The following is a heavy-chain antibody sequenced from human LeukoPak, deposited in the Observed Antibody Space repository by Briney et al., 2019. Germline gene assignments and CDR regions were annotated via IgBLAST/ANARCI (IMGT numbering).Heavy chain of an antibody. D-gene: IGHD3-3*01. CDR3: AKQVGSGYYRYYYYMDV. Sequence: PGGSLRLSCAASGFTFSSYGMHWVRQAPGKGLEWVAFIRYDGSNKYYADSVKGRFTISRDNSKNTLYLQMNSMRAEDLAVYYCAKQVGSGYYRYYYYMDVRGKGTTVTVSS. CDR1: GFTFSSYG. J-gene: IGHJ6*03. V-gene: IGHV3-30*02. CDR2: IRYDGSNK.